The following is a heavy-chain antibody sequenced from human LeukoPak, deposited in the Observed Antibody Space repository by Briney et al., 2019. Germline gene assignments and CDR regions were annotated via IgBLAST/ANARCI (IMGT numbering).Heavy chain of an antibody. CDR2: INPSGAST. CDR3: AAGIEAGGLGDY. D-gene: IGHD6-13*01. J-gene: IGHJ4*02. Sequence: ASVKVSCKASGDTFTSYYLHWVRQAPGHGLEWMGIINPSGASTSYAQKFQGRLTMTKDTSTSTVYMELSSLRSEDTAVYYYAAGIEAGGLGDYWGQGTLVTVSS. V-gene: IGHV1-46*01. CDR1: GDTFTSYY.